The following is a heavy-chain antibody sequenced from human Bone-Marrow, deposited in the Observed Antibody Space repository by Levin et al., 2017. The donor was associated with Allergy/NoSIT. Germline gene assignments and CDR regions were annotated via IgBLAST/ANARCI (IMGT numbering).Heavy chain of an antibody. V-gene: IGHV3-23*01. Sequence: PGGSQRLSCAASGFTFSSYAMSWVRQAPGKGLEWVSAISGSGGSTYYADSVKGRFTISRDNSKNTLYLQMNSLRAEDTAVYYCAKEESYGDYEGPTLRYFDYWGQGTLVTVSS. D-gene: IGHD4-17*01. CDR2: ISGSGGST. CDR3: AKEESYGDYEGPTLRYFDY. J-gene: IGHJ4*02. CDR1: GFTFSSYA.